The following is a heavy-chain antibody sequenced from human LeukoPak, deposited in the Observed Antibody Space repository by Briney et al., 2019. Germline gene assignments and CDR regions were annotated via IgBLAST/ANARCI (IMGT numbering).Heavy chain of an antibody. CDR2: IYTSGST. V-gene: IGHV4-61*02. D-gene: IGHD1-14*01. J-gene: IGHJ3*02. Sequence: PSQTLSLTCTVSGGSISSGSYYWSWIRQPAGTGLEWIGRIYTSGSTNYNPSLKSRVTISVDTSKNQFSLKLSSVTAADTAVYYCARHRIRSAFDIWGQGTMVTVSS. CDR3: ARHRIRSAFDI. CDR1: GGSISSGSYY.